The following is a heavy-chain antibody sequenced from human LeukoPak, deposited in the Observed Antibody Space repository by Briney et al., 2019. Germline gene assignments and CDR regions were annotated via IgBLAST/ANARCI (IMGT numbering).Heavy chain of an antibody. J-gene: IGHJ4*02. V-gene: IGHV4-34*01. CDR1: GGSFNGYY. Sequence: PSEALSLTCAVYGGSFNGYYWSGIRQPPGKGGECSVEVSHSGSTNYNPSLKSRVTISVDTSKNQFSLNLSSVTAADTAVYYCARVLFSSDWYTNFDYWGQGTLVTVSS. D-gene: IGHD6-19*01. CDR3: ARVLFSSDWYTNFDY. CDR2: VSHSGST.